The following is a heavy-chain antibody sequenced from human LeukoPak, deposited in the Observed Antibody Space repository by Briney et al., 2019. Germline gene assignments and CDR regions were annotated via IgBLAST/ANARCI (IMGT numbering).Heavy chain of an antibody. J-gene: IGHJ3*02. V-gene: IGHV3-30-3*01. Sequence: GGSLRLSCAASGFTFSSYAMHWVRQAPGKGLEWVAVISYDGSNKYYADSVKGRFTISRDNSKNTLYLQMNSLRAEDTAVYYCARFQYYDILTGYYTHDAFDIWGQGTMVTVSS. CDR3: ARFQYYDILTGYYTHDAFDI. CDR2: ISYDGSNK. D-gene: IGHD3-9*01. CDR1: GFTFSSYA.